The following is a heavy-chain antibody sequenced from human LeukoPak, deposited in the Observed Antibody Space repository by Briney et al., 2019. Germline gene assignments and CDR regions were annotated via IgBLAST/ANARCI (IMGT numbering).Heavy chain of an antibody. Sequence: SETLSLTCTVSGYSISSGYYWGWIRPPPGKGLEGIGISYHSGSTYYNPSLKSRVTISVDTSKNQFSLKLSSVTAADTAVYYCARDHEYCSSTSCSDYWGQGTLVTVSS. CDR1: GYSISSGYY. CDR2: SYHSGST. D-gene: IGHD2-2*01. J-gene: IGHJ4*02. V-gene: IGHV4-38-2*02. CDR3: ARDHEYCSSTSCSDY.